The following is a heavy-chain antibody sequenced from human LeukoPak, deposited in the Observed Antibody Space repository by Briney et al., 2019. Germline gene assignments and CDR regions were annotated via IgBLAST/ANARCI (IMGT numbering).Heavy chain of an antibody. V-gene: IGHV3-21*01. Sequence: GGSLRLSCAASGFTFSSYSMNWVRQAPGKGLEWVSSISSSSSYIYYADSVKGRFTISRDNAKNSLYLQMNSLRAEDTAVYYCARARGYCSSTSCHPEDYYYYMDVWGKGTTVTVSS. CDR3: ARARGYCSSTSCHPEDYYYYMDV. D-gene: IGHD2-2*01. CDR1: GFTFSSYS. CDR2: ISSSSSYI. J-gene: IGHJ6*03.